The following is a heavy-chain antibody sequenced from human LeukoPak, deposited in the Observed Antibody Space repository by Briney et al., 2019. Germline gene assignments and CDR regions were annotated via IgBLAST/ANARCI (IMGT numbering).Heavy chain of an antibody. CDR3: ARLLYSSSWYEDY. CDR2: IYYSGST. CDR1: GGSISSYY. Sequence: PSETLSLTCTVSGGSISSYYWNWIRQPPGKGLEWIGYIYYSGSTNYNPSLKSRVTISVDTSKNQFSLRLSSVTAADTAVYYCARLLYSSSWYEDYWGQGTLVTVSS. D-gene: IGHD6-13*01. J-gene: IGHJ4*02. V-gene: IGHV4-59*08.